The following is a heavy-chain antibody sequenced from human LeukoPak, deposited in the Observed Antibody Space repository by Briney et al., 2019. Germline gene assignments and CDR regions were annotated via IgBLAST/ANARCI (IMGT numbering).Heavy chain of an antibody. D-gene: IGHD3-22*01. CDR2: INHSGST. CDR3: ARHKTTDYYDSSGSFDY. V-gene: IGHV4-34*01. Sequence: SETLSLTCAVYGGSFSGYYWSWIRQPPGKGLEWIGEINHSGSTNYNPSLKSRVTISVDTSKNQFSLKLSSVTAADTAVYYCARHKTTDYYDSSGSFDYWGQGTLVTVSS. J-gene: IGHJ4*02. CDR1: GGSFSGYY.